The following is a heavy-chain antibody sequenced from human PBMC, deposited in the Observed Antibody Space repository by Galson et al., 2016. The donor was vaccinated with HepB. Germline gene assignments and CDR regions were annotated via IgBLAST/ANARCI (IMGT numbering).Heavy chain of an antibody. V-gene: IGHV3-23*01. Sequence: SLRLSCAASGFTFSSYAMSWVRQAPGKGLEWVSAISGSGGSTYYADSVKGRFTISRDNSKSTLYLQMNSLRVEDTAMYYCARDSPIWDWGQGTLDTVSS. J-gene: IGHJ4*02. CDR3: ARDSPIWD. CDR2: ISGSGGST. D-gene: IGHD3-9*01. CDR1: GFTFSSYA.